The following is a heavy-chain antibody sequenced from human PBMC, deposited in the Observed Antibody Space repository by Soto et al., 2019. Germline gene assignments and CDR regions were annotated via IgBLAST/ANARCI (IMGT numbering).Heavy chain of an antibody. CDR2: IFPDDSET. J-gene: IGHJ4*02. Sequence: GESLKISCKGIGYRFSTYWIALVRQMPGKGLEWMGTIFPDDSETRYSPTFQGQVTISADKSISTAYLQWRSLKASDSAIYYCARFKCSLSHYLDFWGQGTLVTVSS. CDR1: GYRFSTYW. D-gene: IGHD6-6*01. V-gene: IGHV5-51*01. CDR3: ARFKCSLSHYLDF.